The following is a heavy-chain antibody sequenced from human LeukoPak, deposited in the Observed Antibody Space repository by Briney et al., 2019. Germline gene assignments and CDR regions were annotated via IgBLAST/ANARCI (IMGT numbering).Heavy chain of an antibody. D-gene: IGHD3-22*01. Sequence: SETLSLTCAVSGGSIVTNDYSWNWIRQPPGKGLEWIGYIYHDGATYYNPSLKSRVTMSLDGSKNQFSLRLNSVTAADTAIYYCATYYDRSGYKLDYWGQGTLVTVSS. V-gene: IGHV4-30-2*01. CDR2: IYHDGAT. CDR1: GGSIVTNDYS. J-gene: IGHJ4*02. CDR3: ATYYDRSGYKLDY.